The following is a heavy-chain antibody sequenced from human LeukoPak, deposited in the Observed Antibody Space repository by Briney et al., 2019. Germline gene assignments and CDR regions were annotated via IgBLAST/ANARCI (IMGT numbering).Heavy chain of an antibody. CDR1: GGSISSYY. V-gene: IGHV4-59*12. CDR2: IYYSGST. CDR3: AIIGGGDAFDI. Sequence: PSETLSLTCTVSGGSISSYYWSWIRQPPGKGLEWIGYIYYSGSTNYNPSLKSRVTMSVDTSKNQFSLKLSSVTAADTAVYYCAIIGGGDAFDIWGQGTMVTVSS. D-gene: IGHD2/OR15-2a*01. J-gene: IGHJ3*02.